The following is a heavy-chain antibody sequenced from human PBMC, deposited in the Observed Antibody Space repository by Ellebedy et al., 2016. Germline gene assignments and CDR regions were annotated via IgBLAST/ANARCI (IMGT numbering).Heavy chain of an antibody. D-gene: IGHD5-12*01. J-gene: IGHJ4*02. CDR2: INPNSGGT. CDR3: ARDCGYGDYYFDY. CDR1: GLTFTGHY. Sequence: ASVKVSCXTSGLTFTGHYMHWVRQVPGQGLEWMGWINPNSGGTNYAQKFQGRVTMTRDTSISAAYMELSRLRSDDTAVYYCARDCGYGDYYFDYWGQGTLVTVSS. V-gene: IGHV1-2*02.